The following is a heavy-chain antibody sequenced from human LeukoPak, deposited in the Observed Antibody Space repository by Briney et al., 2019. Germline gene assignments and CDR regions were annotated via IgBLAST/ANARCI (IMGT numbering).Heavy chain of an antibody. Sequence: GGSLRLSCSASGFTFSSYAMHWVRQAPGKGLEYVSAISSNGGSTYYADSVKGRFTISRDNSKNTLHLQMNSLRAEDTAVYYCAKALRTSGTTYFDYWGQGTLVTVSS. CDR1: GFTFSSYA. D-gene: IGHD1-1*01. CDR2: ISSNGGST. CDR3: AKALRTSGTTYFDY. V-gene: IGHV3-64*04. J-gene: IGHJ4*02.